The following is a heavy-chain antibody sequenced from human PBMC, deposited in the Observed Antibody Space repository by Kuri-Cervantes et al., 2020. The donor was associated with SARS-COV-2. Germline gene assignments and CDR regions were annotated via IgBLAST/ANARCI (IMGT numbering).Heavy chain of an antibody. CDR2: INHNSGST. Sequence: ASVKVSCKASGYTFFTAYYIHWMRQGPGQGVECMGWINHNSGSTEDGQRFQGRVTMTTDTSITTAYMELSRLTSDDSALYYCASEISIFGGLRHSFDPWGQGTLVTVSS. D-gene: IGHD3-3*01. V-gene: IGHV1-2*02. CDR1: GYTFFTAYY. CDR3: ASEISIFGGLRHSFDP. J-gene: IGHJ5*02.